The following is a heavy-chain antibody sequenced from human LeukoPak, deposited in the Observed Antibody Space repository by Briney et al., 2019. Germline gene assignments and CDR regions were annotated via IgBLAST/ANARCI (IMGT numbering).Heavy chain of an antibody. J-gene: IGHJ4*02. CDR2: ISVSGAST. Sequence: GGSLRLSCAASGFTFSSYAMSWVRQAPGKGLEWVSAISVSGASTYYADSVKGRFTISRDNSKNTLYLQMNSLRAEDTAVYYCAKDAASSGNYDFDYWGQGTLVTVSS. V-gene: IGHV3-23*01. D-gene: IGHD1-26*01. CDR1: GFTFSSYA. CDR3: AKDAASSGNYDFDY.